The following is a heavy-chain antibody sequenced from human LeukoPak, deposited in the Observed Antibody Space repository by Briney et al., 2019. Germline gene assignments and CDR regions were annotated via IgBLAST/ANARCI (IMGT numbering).Heavy chain of an antibody. J-gene: IGHJ4*02. Sequence: SETLSLTRTVSGRSISSFYWSWIRQPAGKGLEWIGRIYKSGSTIYNPSLKSRVTMSVDTYKHLFPLTLISVTAAETAVYYCARDRCSGGSCYLDYWGQGTLVTVSS. CDR2: IYKSGST. D-gene: IGHD2-15*01. V-gene: IGHV4-4*07. CDR1: GRSISSFY. CDR3: ARDRCSGGSCYLDY.